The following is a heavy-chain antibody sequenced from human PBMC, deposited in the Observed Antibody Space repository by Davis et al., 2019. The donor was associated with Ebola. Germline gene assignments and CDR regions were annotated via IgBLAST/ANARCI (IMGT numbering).Heavy chain of an antibody. Sequence: GESLKISCKGSGYYFTYYWIGWVRQMPGQGLEWMGIIYPGDSDTKYSPSFQGEVTISIDKSTNTAFLQWSSLEDSDTATYYCARRGWDLHYYYYMDVWGEGTTVTVS. J-gene: IGHJ6*03. CDR3: ARRGWDLHYYYYMDV. CDR2: IYPGDSDT. CDR1: GYYFTYYW. V-gene: IGHV5-51*01. D-gene: IGHD1-26*01.